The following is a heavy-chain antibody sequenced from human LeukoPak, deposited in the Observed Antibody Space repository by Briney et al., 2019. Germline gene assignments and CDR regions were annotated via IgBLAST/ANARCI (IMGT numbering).Heavy chain of an antibody. CDR1: GFTFGSYS. CDR3: ARAAAGSNY. Sequence: GGSLSLSCAASGFTFGSYSMNWVRQAPGKGVEWVSSISSSSSYIYYADSVKGRFTISRGNAKNSLYLQMNSLRAEDTAVYYCARAAAGSNYWGQGALVTVSS. V-gene: IGHV3-21*01. J-gene: IGHJ4*02. CDR2: ISSSSSYI. D-gene: IGHD6-13*01.